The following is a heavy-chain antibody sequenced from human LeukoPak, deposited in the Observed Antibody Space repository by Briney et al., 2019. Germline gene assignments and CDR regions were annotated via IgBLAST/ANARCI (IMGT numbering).Heavy chain of an antibody. V-gene: IGHV3-33*05. CDR2: ISYDGSNK. Sequence: PGGSLRLSCAASGFTFSSYGMHWVRQAPGKGLEWVAVISYDGSNKYYADSVKGRFTISRDNSKNTLYLQINSLRVEDTAVYYCIVFGDSNHWGQGTLVTVSS. CDR1: GFTFSSYG. J-gene: IGHJ5*02. CDR3: IVFGDSNH. D-gene: IGHD4-17*01.